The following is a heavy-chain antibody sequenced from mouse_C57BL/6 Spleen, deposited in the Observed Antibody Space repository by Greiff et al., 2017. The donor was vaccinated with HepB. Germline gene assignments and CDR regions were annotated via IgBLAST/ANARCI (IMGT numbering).Heavy chain of an antibody. V-gene: IGHV1-62-2*01. CDR1: GYTFTEYT. CDR3: ARHEGYYYGSSTYAMDY. D-gene: IGHD1-1*01. Sequence: VQLKESGAELVKPGASVKLSCKASGYTFTEYTIHWVKQRSGQGLEWIGWFYPGSGSIKYNEKFKDKATLTADKSSSTVYMELSRLTSEDSAVYFCARHEGYYYGSSTYAMDYWGQGTSVTVSS. CDR2: FYPGSGSI. J-gene: IGHJ4*01.